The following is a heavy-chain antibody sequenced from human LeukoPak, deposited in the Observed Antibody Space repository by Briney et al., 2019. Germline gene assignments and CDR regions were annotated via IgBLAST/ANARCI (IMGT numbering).Heavy chain of an antibody. D-gene: IGHD3-10*01. J-gene: IGHJ4*02. CDR3: AKDGLWFGDLTYFDY. Sequence: GGSLRLSCAGSGFTFSSFGMPWVRQAPGKGLEWVAVISHDGSYEYYAASMKGRFTISRDTSKNTLYLQMNSLRAEDTAVYYCAKDGLWFGDLTYFDYWGQGVLVTVSS. V-gene: IGHV3-30*18. CDR1: GFTFSSFG. CDR2: ISHDGSYE.